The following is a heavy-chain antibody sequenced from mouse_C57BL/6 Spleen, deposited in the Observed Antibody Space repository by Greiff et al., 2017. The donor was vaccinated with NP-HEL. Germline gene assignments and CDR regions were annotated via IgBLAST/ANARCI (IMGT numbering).Heavy chain of an antibody. V-gene: IGHV5-12*01. D-gene: IGHD1-1*01. CDR3: ARLCTTVVEGYFDV. CDR2: ISNGGGST. Sequence: EVQVVESGGGLVQPGGSLKLSCAASGFTFSDYYMYWVRQTPEKRLEWVAYISNGGGSTYYPATVKGRFPISRDNAKNTLYLQMSRLKSEDTAMYYCARLCTTVVEGYFDVWGTGTTVTVSS. J-gene: IGHJ1*03. CDR1: GFTFSDYY.